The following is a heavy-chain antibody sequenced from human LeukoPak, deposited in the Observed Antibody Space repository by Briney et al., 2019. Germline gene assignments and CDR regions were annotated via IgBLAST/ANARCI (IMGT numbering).Heavy chain of an antibody. J-gene: IGHJ4*02. D-gene: IGHD5-12*01. CDR2: INQGGSVQ. V-gene: IGHV3-7*01. Sequence: GGSLRLSCAASGFTFRSYWMSWVRQAPGKGLEWVANINQGGSVQYYMDSVKGRFTISRDDAKNSLYVQMNSLRDEDTAVYYCARVEYSGWNLEYWGQGTLVTVSS. CDR1: GFTFRSYW. CDR3: ARVEYSGWNLEY.